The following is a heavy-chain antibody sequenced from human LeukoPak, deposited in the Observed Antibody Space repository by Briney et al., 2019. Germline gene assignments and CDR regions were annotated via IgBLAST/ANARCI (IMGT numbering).Heavy chain of an antibody. J-gene: IGHJ5*02. CDR1: GGSISSYY. CDR3: ARERAGVGALAT. D-gene: IGHD1-26*01. Sequence: SETLSLTCTVSGGSISSYYWSWIRQPPGKGLEWIGYVYYSGSTNYSPSLKSRVTISVDTSKNQFSLKLSSVTAADTAVYYCARERAGVGALATWGQGTLVTVSS. CDR2: VYYSGST. V-gene: IGHV4-59*01.